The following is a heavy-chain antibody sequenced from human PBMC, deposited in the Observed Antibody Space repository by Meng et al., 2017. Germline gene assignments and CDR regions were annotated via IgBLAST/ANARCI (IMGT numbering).Heavy chain of an antibody. CDR2: INPKSGDT. Sequence: ASVKVSCKPSGYNFPDYYIHWVRRAPGQGLEWMGRINPKSGDTHYAQKFQARVTMTGDTSISTAYMELSGLRSDDTAMYYCARGSSSSWAHFDYWGQGTLVTVSS. CDR3: ARGSSSSWAHFDY. V-gene: IGHV1-2*06. CDR1: GYNFPDYY. D-gene: IGHD6-13*01. J-gene: IGHJ4*02.